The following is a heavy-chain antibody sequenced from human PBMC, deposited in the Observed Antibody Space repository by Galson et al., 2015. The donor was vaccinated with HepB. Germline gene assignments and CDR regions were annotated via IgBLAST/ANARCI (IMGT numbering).Heavy chain of an antibody. V-gene: IGHV1-3*01. CDR3: AREPTYYYGSGGGPGIDP. D-gene: IGHD3-10*01. CDR2: INAGNGNT. CDR1: GYTFTSYA. J-gene: IGHJ5*02. Sequence: SVKVSCKASGYTFTSYAMHWVRQAPGQRLEWMGWINAGNGNTKYSQKFQGRVTITRDTSASTAYMELSSLRSEDTAVYYCAREPTYYYGSGGGPGIDPWGQGTLVTVSS.